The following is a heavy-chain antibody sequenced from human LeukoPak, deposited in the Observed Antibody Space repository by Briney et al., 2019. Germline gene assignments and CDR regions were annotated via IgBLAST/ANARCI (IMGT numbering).Heavy chain of an antibody. CDR2: IYHSGST. CDR1: GYSISSGYY. V-gene: IGHV4-38-2*02. D-gene: IGHD4-17*01. CDR3: ARAPGTTFDY. Sequence: SETLSLTCTVSGYSISSGYYWVWIRQPPGKGLEWIGSIYHSGSTNYNPSLKSRLTMSVDTSKNQFSLKLTSVTAADTAVYYCARAPGTTFDYWGHGNMVTVSS. J-gene: IGHJ4*01.